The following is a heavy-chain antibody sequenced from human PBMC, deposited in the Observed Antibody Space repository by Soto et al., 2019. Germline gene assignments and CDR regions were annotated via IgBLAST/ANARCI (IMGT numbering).Heavy chain of an antibody. CDR2: ISAYNGNT. J-gene: IGHJ5*02. V-gene: IGHV1-18*01. Sequence: QVQVVQSGAEVKKPGASVKVSCKASGYTFTSDGISWVRQAPGQGREWMGWISAYNGNTNYAQKRQGRVTMTTDTSTSTDYMELRSLRSDDTAVYYCAREGALWLLGVGFDPWGQGTLVTVSS. CDR1: GYTFTSDG. CDR3: AREGALWLLGVGFDP. D-gene: IGHD5-18*01.